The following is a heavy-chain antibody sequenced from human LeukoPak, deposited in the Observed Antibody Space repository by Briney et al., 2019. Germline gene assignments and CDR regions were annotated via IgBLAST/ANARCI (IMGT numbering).Heavy chain of an antibody. D-gene: IGHD3-10*01. Sequence: SETLSLTCTVSGGSISSYYWSWIRQPPGKGLEWIGYIYSSGSTNYNPSLKSRVTISVDTSKNQFSLKLKSVTAADTAMYYCARGGAVRGVTSYMDVWGKGTTVTISS. CDR1: GGSISSYY. CDR3: ARGGAVRGVTSYMDV. CDR2: IYSSGST. V-gene: IGHV4-59*01. J-gene: IGHJ6*03.